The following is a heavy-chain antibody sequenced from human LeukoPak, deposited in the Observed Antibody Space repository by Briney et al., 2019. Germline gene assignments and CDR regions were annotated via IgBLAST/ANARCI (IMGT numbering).Heavy chain of an antibody. CDR3: ARPPSIAADNDAFDI. D-gene: IGHD6-25*01. J-gene: IGHJ3*02. Sequence: GASLKISCKASGYSFTTYWIDWVRQMPGKGLEWMRIIYPGDSDARYNPSFQGQVTISADKSISTAYLQWSSLKASDTAMYYCARPPSIAADNDAFDIWGQGTMVTVSS. CDR1: GYSFTTYW. CDR2: IYPGDSDA. V-gene: IGHV5-51*01.